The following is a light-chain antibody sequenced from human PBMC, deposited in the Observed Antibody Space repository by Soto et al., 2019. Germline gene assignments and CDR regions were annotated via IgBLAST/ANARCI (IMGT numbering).Light chain of an antibody. J-gene: IGKJ4*01. V-gene: IGKV3-20*01. CDR2: GAS. CDR1: QSVSRSY. Sequence: EIVLTQSPGTLSLSPGERATLSCRASQSVSRSYLAWYQQKPGQAPRLLIYGASSRATGIPDRFSGSGSGTDFTLTIIRREPEDFAVYYCQQYGSSPLLTFGGGTKVEIK. CDR3: QQYGSSPLLT.